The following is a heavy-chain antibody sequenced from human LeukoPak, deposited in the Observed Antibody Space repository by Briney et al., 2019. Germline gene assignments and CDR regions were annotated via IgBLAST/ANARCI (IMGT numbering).Heavy chain of an antibody. D-gene: IGHD2-2*01. V-gene: IGHV4-39*07. CDR1: RGSISSSSYY. Sequence: SETLSLTCTVSRGSISSSSYYWGWIRQPPGKGLEWIGSIYYSGSTYYNPSLKSRVTISVDTSRNQFSLKLSSVTAADTAVYYCAAGYCGSTSCLPWGQGTLVTVSS. CDR2: IYYSGST. CDR3: AAGYCGSTSCLP. J-gene: IGHJ5*02.